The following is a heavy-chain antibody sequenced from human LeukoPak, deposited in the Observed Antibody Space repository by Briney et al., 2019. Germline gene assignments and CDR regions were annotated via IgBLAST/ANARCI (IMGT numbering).Heavy chain of an antibody. D-gene: IGHD4-17*01. J-gene: IGHJ4*02. V-gene: IGHV3-48*03. Sequence: GGSLRLSCAASGFTFSSYEMNWVRQAPGKGLEWVSYISSSGSTIYYADSVRGRFTISRDNSKNTLYLQMNSLRAEDTAVYYCARGKSNYGDYVDYWGQGTLVTVSS. CDR3: ARGKSNYGDYVDY. CDR2: ISSSGSTI. CDR1: GFTFSSYE.